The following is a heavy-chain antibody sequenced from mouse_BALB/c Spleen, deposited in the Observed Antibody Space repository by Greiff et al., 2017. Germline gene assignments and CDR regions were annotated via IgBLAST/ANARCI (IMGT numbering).Heavy chain of an antibody. D-gene: IGHD1-1*01. CDR1: GYTFTEYT. V-gene: IGHV1-18*01. J-gene: IGHJ4*01. CDR2: INPNNGGT. Sequence: EVHLVESGPELVKPGASVKISCKTSGYTFTEYTMHWVKQSHGKSLEWIGGINPNNGGTSYNQKFKGKATLTVDKSSSTAYMELRSLTSEDSAVYYCARGVPYYYGTTRNAMDYWGQGTSVTVSS. CDR3: ARGVPYYYGTTRNAMDY.